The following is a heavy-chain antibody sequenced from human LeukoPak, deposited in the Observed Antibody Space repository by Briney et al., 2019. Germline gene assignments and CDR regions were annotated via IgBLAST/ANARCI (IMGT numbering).Heavy chain of an antibody. CDR3: ARTLSSGQYSFEY. V-gene: IGHV4-28*01. Sequence: PSETLSLTCDVSGFSISSSNWWGWLRQPPGKGLEWIGYIHYTGGAYYNPSLKSRLTMSVDTSKNQFSLKLDSVTAMDTAVYYCARTLSSGQYSFEYWGQGTLVTVSS. CDR2: IHYTGGA. D-gene: IGHD6-19*01. CDR1: GFSISSSNW. J-gene: IGHJ4*02.